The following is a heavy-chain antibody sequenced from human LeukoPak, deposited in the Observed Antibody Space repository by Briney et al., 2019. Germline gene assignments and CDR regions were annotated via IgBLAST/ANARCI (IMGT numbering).Heavy chain of an antibody. CDR2: VIPTFGTA. CDR3: ARRVPAAIGAYYYYYMDV. Sequence: SVKVSCKASGGTFSSYAISWVRQAPGQGLEWMGRVIPTFGTANYAQKFQGRGTITADKSTSTAYMELSSLRSEDTAVYYCARRVPAAIGAYYYYYMDVWGKGTTVTVSS. V-gene: IGHV1-69*06. D-gene: IGHD2-2*02. J-gene: IGHJ6*03. CDR1: GGTFSSYA.